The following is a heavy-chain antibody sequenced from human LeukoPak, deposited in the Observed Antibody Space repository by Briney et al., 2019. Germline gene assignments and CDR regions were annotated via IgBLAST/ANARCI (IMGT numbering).Heavy chain of an antibody. D-gene: IGHD6-13*01. CDR2: IDYSGTA. CDR3: ARGLTTHAGTFNY. J-gene: IGHJ4*02. CDR1: GGSISRHY. Sequence: SGTLSLTCSVSGGSISRHYWSWVRQPPGKGLEWIGHIDYSGTADYNPSLKSRVTISVDTYKNQFSLKLNSATAEDTAGYYCARGLTTHAGTFNYWGLGTLVTVSS. V-gene: IGHV4-59*11.